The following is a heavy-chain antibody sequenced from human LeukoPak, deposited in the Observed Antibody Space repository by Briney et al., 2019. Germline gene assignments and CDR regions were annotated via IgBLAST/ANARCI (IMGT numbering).Heavy chain of an antibody. J-gene: IGHJ4*02. CDR1: GFTFGDYA. Sequence: GGSLRLSCTASGFTFGDYAMHWVRQAPGKGLEWVTFISFDGNSEFYADSVKGRFSISRDNSKNTLYLQMNSLRTEDTAVYYCAGSGSYFYYWGQGTLVTVSS. CDR3: AGSGSYFYY. V-gene: IGHV3-30-3*01. D-gene: IGHD1-26*01. CDR2: ISFDGNSE.